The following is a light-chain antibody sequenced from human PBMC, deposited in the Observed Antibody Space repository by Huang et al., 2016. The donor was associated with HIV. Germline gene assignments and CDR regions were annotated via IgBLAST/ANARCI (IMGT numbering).Light chain of an antibody. J-gene: IGKJ4*01. CDR2: AAS. V-gene: IGKV1-13*02. CDR3: QQVKAYPLT. CDR1: QDISSY. Sequence: AIQLTQSPSSLSASVGDRVTITFRASQDISSYFAWYQLKPGKAPKLLIYAASSFQSGVPLRFRVRRSGTDCIHTLSGLQPQDSATYYCQQVKAYPLTCAGGTALDI.